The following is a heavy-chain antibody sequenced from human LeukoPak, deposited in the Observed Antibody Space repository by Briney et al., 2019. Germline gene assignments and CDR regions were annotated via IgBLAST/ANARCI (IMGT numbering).Heavy chain of an antibody. Sequence: GGSLRLSCAASGFTFSSYGMHWVRQASGKGLEWVAVIWYDGSNKYYADSVKGRFTISRDNSKNTLYLQMNSLRAEDTAVYYCARDLRGVDYWGQGTLVTVSS. CDR2: IWYDGSNK. D-gene: IGHD3-3*01. V-gene: IGHV3-33*01. CDR1: GFTFSSYG. J-gene: IGHJ4*02. CDR3: ARDLRGVDY.